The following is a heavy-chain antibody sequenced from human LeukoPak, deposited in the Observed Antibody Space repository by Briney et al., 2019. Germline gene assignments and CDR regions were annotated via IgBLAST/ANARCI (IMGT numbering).Heavy chain of an antibody. V-gene: IGHV4-59*01. J-gene: IGHJ6*02. CDR3: ARDIAVAGGYYYYGMDV. CDR2: IYYSGST. CDR1: GGSISSYY. Sequence: SETLSLTCTVSGGSISSYYWSWIRQPPGKGLEWIGYIYYSGSTNYNPSLKSRVTISVDTSKNQFSLKLSSVTAAGTAVYYCARDIAVAGGYYYYGMDVWGQGTTVTVSS. D-gene: IGHD6-19*01.